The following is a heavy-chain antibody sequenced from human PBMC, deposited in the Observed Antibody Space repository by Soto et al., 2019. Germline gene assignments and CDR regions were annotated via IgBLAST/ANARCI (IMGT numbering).Heavy chain of an antibody. CDR1: GGSISSYY. CDR2: IYYSGST. Sequence: SETLSLTCTVSGGSISSYYWSWIRQPPGKGLEWIGYIYYSGSTNYNPSLKSRVTISVDTSRNQFSLKLSSVTAADTAVYYCAREGNHGDYYNWFDPWGQGTLVTVSS. J-gene: IGHJ5*02. V-gene: IGHV4-59*01. D-gene: IGHD4-17*01. CDR3: AREGNHGDYYNWFDP.